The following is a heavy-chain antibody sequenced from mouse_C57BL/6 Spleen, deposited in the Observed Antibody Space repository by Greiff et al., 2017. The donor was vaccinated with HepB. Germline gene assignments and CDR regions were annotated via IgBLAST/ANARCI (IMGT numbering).Heavy chain of an antibody. CDR2: ISSGSSTI. Sequence: EVKVVESGGGLVKPGGSLKLSCAASGFTFSDYGMHWVRQAPEKGLEWVAYISSGSSTIYYADTVKGRFTISRDNAKNTLFLQMTSLRSEDTAMYYCARDPSYYYGSSPLAMDDWGQGTSVTVSS. V-gene: IGHV5-17*01. CDR3: ARDPSYYYGSSPLAMDD. D-gene: IGHD1-1*01. J-gene: IGHJ4*01. CDR1: GFTFSDYG.